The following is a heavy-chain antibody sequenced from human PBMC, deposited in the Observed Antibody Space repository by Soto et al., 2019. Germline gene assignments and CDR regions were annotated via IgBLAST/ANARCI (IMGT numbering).Heavy chain of an antibody. CDR2: ISYDGSNK. V-gene: IGHV3-30-3*01. D-gene: IGHD3-22*01. J-gene: IGHJ4*02. CDR3: ARPRQRYYDSSGYYSSYFDY. Sequence: GSLRLSCAASGFTFSSYAMHWVRQAPGKGLEWVAVISYDGSNKYYADSVKGRFTISRDNSKNTLYLQMNSLRAEDTAVYYCARPRQRYYDSSGYYSSYFDYWGQGTLVTVSS. CDR1: GFTFSSYA.